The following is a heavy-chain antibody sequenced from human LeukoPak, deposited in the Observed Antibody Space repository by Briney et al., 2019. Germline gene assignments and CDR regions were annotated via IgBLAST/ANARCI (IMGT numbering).Heavy chain of an antibody. CDR1: GGSISSGDYY. Sequence: SETLSLTCTVSGGSISSGDYYWSWIRQPPGKGLEWIGYIYYSGSTYYNPSLKSRVTISVDTSKNQFSLKLSSMTAADTAVYYCASRSITISAGYYYMDVWGKGTTVTVSS. CDR3: ASRSITISAGYYYMDV. J-gene: IGHJ6*03. D-gene: IGHD3-3*01. CDR2: IYYSGST. V-gene: IGHV4-30-4*08.